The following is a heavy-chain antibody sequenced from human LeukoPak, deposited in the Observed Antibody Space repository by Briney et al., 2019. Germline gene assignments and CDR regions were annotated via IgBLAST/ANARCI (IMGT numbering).Heavy chain of an antibody. V-gene: IGHV3-NL1*01. CDR3: AGGYSYGRGVDY. J-gene: IGHJ4*02. Sequence: PGRSLRLSCAASGFTFSSYAMHWVRQAPGKGLEWVSFFYRGDSTYYAESVRGRFTISRDNAKNSLYLQMNSLRAEDTAVYYCAGGYSYGRGVDYWGQGTLVTVSS. D-gene: IGHD5-18*01. CDR1: GFTFSSYA. CDR2: FYRGDST.